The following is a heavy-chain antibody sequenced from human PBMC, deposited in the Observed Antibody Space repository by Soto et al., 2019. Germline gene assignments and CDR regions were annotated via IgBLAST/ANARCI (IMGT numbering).Heavy chain of an antibody. D-gene: IGHD3-10*01. CDR2: IYYSGST. Sequence: QLQLQESGPGLVKPSETLSRTCTVSGGSISSSSYYWGWIRQPPGKGLEWIGSIYYSGSTYYNPSLKSRVTISVDTSKNQFSLKLSSVTAADTAVYYCARRDRYGRGHDYWGQGTLVTVSS. CDR3: ARRDRYGRGHDY. J-gene: IGHJ4*02. CDR1: GGSISSSSYY. V-gene: IGHV4-39*01.